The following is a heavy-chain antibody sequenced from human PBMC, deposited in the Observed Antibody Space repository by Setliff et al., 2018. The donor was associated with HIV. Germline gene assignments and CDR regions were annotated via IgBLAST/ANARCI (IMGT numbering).Heavy chain of an antibody. J-gene: IGHJ6*03. CDR2: IYPGDSDT. V-gene: IGHV5-51*01. D-gene: IGHD2-15*01. CDR1: GYSFSSYW. CDR3: ARHVSSGLRLYYHYVDV. Sequence: AGSLKISCKGSGYSFSSYWIAWVRQMPGKGLEWMGIIYPGDSDTRYSPSFQGQVTISADKSISTAYLQWRSLKASDTATYYCARHVSSGLRLYYHYVDVWGKGTTVTVSS.